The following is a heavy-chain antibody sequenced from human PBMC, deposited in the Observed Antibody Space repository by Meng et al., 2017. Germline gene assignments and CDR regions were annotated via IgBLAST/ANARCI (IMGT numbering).Heavy chain of an antibody. CDR2: IYYSGST. Sequence: SETLSLTCTVSGGSISSSSYYWGWIRQPPGKGLEWIGSIYYSGSTYYNPSLKSRVTISVDTSKNQFSLKLSSVTAADTAVYYCARENRAGPVDYWGQGTLVTVSS. V-gene: IGHV4-39*07. D-gene: IGHD6-19*01. CDR3: ARENRAGPVDY. CDR1: GGSISSSSYY. J-gene: IGHJ4*02.